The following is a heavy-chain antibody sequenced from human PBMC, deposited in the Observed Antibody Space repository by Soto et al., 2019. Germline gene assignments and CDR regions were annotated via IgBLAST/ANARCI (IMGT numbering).Heavy chain of an antibody. V-gene: IGHV4-39*01. CDR2: INHSGST. CDR1: GDSISSSRYY. D-gene: IGHD6-19*01. J-gene: IGHJ4*02. Sequence: PSETLSLTCTVSGDSISSSRYYWGWIRQPPGKGLEWIGTINHSGSTSYYPSLKSRVTISVDTSKNQFSLKLTSVTAADTAVYYCARCSHSSGWTDRRGQGTLVTVSS. CDR3: ARCSHSSGWTDR.